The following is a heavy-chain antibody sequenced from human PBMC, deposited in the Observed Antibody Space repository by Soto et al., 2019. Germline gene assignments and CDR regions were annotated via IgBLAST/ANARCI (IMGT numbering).Heavy chain of an antibody. CDR1: GGTFSSYA. V-gene: IGHV1-69*13. CDR3: AREALITIFGVVTANWFDP. CDR2: IIPIFGTA. Sequence: SVKVSCKASGGTFSSYAISWVRQAPGQGLEWMGGIIPIFGTANYAQKFQGRVTITADESTSTAYMELSSPRSKDTAVYYCAREALITIFGVVTANWFDPWGQGTLVTVSS. D-gene: IGHD3-3*01. J-gene: IGHJ5*02.